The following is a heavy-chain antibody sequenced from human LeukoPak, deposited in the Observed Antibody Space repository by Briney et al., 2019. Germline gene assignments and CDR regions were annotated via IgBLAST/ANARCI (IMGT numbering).Heavy chain of an antibody. V-gene: IGHV3-7*03. CDR2: IKQDGSEK. CDR3: AKSGAVLPNNWFDP. CDR1: GFTFSSYW. D-gene: IGHD3-10*01. J-gene: IGHJ5*02. Sequence: PGGSLRLSCAASGFTFSSYWMSWVRQAPGKGQEWVANIKQDGSEKYYVDSVKGRFTISRDNSKNTLYLQMNSLRAEDTAVYYCAKSGAVLPNNWFDPWGQGTLVTVSS.